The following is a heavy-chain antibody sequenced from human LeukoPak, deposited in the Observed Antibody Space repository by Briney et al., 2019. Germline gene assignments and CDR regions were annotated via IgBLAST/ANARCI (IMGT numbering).Heavy chain of an antibody. Sequence: PGGSLRLSCAASGFTVSSNYMSWVRQAPGKGLEWVSVIYSGGSTYYADSVKGRFTISRDNSKNTLYLQMNSLRAEDTAVYYCARSSLDYGDYLDYWGQGTLVTVSS. CDR2: IYSGGST. V-gene: IGHV3-53*01. CDR1: GFTVSSNY. D-gene: IGHD4-17*01. CDR3: ARSSLDYGDYLDY. J-gene: IGHJ4*02.